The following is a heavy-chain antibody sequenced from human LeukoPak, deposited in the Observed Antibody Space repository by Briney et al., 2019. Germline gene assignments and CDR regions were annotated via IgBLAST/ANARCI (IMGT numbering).Heavy chain of an antibody. CDR3: ARGKPPIFNPTHPDIVVVTDGWFDP. J-gene: IGHJ5*02. V-gene: IGHV1-58*01. CDR2: IVVGSGNT. Sequence: ASVNVSCKASGFTFTSSAVQWVRQARGQRLEWIGWIVVGSGNTNYAQKFQGRVTMTRNTSISTAYMELSSLRSEDTAVYYCARGKPPIFNPTHPDIVVVTDGWFDPWGQGTLVTVSS. D-gene: IGHD2-21*02. CDR1: GFTFTSSA.